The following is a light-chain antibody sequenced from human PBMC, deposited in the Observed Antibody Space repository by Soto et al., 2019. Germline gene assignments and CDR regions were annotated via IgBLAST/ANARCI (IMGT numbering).Light chain of an antibody. CDR2: DAS. CDR3: QQRSSWPPT. J-gene: IGKJ5*01. CDR1: QSVSSY. V-gene: IGKV3-11*01. Sequence: IVCRSSRATLSLSPGESATLSYRAIQSVSSYLAWYQQRPGQAPRLLIYDASNRATGVPDRFSSSGSGTDFTLTISSLEPEELAVYYCQQRSSWPPTFGQGTRLEIK.